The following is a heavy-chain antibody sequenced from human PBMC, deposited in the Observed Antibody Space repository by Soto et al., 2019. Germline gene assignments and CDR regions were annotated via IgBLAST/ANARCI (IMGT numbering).Heavy chain of an antibody. V-gene: IGHV1-69*06. J-gene: IGHJ6*02. CDR3: AGAPSAGLRFLEWLLGGMDV. D-gene: IGHD3-3*01. CDR1: GGTFSSYA. CDR2: IIPIFGTA. Sequence: GXSVKVSCKASGGTFSSYAISWVRQAPGQGLEWMGGIIPIFGTANYAQKFQGRVTITADKSTSTAYMELSSLRSEDTAVYYCAGAPSAGLRFLEWLLGGMDVWGQGTTVTVSS.